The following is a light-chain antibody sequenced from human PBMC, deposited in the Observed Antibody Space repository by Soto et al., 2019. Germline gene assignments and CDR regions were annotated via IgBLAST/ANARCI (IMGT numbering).Light chain of an antibody. J-gene: IGLJ1*01. CDR2: EVS. CDR1: GSDVGGYDF. V-gene: IGLV2-14*01. CDR3: SSYTSISTLL. Sequence: QSVLTQPASVSGAPGQSITITCTRSGSDVGGYDFVSWYQQHPGKAPKLMIYEVSNRPSGVSNRFSGSKSGNTASLTISGLQAEDEADYYCSSYTSISTLLFGTGTKVTVL.